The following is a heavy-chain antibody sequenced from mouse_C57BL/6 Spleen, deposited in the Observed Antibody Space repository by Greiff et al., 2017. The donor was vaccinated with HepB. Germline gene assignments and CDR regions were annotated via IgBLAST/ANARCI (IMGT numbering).Heavy chain of an antibody. J-gene: IGHJ4*01. CDR2: IWSGGST. CDR1: GFSLTSYG. V-gene: IGHV2-2*01. Sequence: QVQLKQSGPGLVQPSQSLSITCTVSGFSLTSYGVHWVRQSPGKGLEWLGVIWSGGSTDYNAAFISRLSISKDNSKSQVFFKMNSLQADDTAIYYCASPSSYYGSSYRAMDYWGQGTSVTVSS. D-gene: IGHD1-1*01. CDR3: ASPSSYYGSSYRAMDY.